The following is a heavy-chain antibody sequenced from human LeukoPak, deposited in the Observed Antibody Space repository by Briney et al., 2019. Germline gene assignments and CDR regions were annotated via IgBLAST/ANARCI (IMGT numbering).Heavy chain of an antibody. D-gene: IGHD3-16*01. CDR1: GVSISSSGYS. CDR2: MYHSGST. CDR3: ARHYGP. Sequence: PSETLSLTCAVSGVSISSSGYSWSWIRQPPGKGLEWIGYMYHSGSTYYNPSLKSRVTISVDRSKNQFSLKLNSVTAADTAVYYCARHYGPWGQGTLVTVSS. J-gene: IGHJ5*02. V-gene: IGHV4-30-2*01.